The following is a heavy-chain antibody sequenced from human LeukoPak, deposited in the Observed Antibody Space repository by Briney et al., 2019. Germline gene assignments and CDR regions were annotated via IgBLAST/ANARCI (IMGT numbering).Heavy chain of an antibody. CDR1: GYTFTNYG. J-gene: IGHJ4*02. Sequence: ASVKVSCKASGYTFTNYGITWVRQAPGQGLEWMGWISGHQGNTKYAQNFQGRVTMTTDTSTSTAYMELRSLRSDDTAVYYCARLLPEGGYCGGDCLVNDYWGQGTLVTVSS. CDR2: ISGHQGNT. D-gene: IGHD2-21*02. CDR3: ARLLPEGGYCGGDCLVNDY. V-gene: IGHV1-18*01.